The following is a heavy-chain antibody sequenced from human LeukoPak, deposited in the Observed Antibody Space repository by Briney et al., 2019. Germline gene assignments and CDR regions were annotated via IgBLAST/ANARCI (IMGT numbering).Heavy chain of an antibody. J-gene: IGHJ5*02. D-gene: IGHD3-22*01. CDR1: GYTFTGYY. V-gene: IGHV1-2*02. CDR2: INPNSGGT. Sequence: RASVKVSCKSSGYTFTGYYIHWVRQAPGQGLEWMGWINPNSGGTKYAQNFQGRVTMTRDTSITTAYMELRRLTSDDTAVYYCARGGYYDSSGYFWFDPWGQGTLVTVSS. CDR3: ARGGYYDSSGYFWFDP.